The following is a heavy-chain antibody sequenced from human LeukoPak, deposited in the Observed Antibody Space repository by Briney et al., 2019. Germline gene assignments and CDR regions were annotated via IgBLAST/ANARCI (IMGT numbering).Heavy chain of an antibody. CDR1: GITLSSCA. CDR3: AKRTKSGWSTDAFDI. Sequence: GGTLRLSCAASGITLSSCAMSWVRQAPGKGLEWVSSITGSGHSTYYADSVKGRFTISRDNSKNTLYLQMNSLRAEDTAVYYCAKRTKSGWSTDAFDIWGQGTKVTVSS. V-gene: IGHV3-23*01. CDR2: ITGSGHST. D-gene: IGHD6-19*01. J-gene: IGHJ3*02.